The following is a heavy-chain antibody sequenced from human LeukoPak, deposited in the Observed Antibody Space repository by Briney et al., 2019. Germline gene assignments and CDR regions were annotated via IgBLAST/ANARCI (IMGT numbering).Heavy chain of an antibody. V-gene: IGHV3-21*01. J-gene: IGHJ5*02. CDR2: ISSSSSYI. CDR3: AREPILYDSSLNGFDP. CDR1: GFTFSSYS. Sequence: KSGGSLRLSCAASGFTFSSYSMNWVRQAPGKGLEWVSSISSSSSYIYYADSVKGRFTISRDNAKNSPYLQMNSLRAEDTAVYYCAREPILYDSSLNGFDPWGQGTLVTVSS. D-gene: IGHD3-22*01.